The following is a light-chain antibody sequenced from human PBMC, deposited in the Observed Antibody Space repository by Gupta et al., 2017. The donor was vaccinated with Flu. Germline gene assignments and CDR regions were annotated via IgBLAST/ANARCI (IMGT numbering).Light chain of an antibody. J-gene: IGLJ1*01. CDR3: QSYDSSLSGSRV. CDR1: SSNIGAGYD. Sequence: CTGSSSNIGAGYDVHWYQQLPGTAPKLLIYGNSNRPSGVPDRFSGSKSGTSASLAITGLQAEDEADYYCQSYDSSLSGSRVFGTGTKVTVL. V-gene: IGLV1-40*01. CDR2: GNS.